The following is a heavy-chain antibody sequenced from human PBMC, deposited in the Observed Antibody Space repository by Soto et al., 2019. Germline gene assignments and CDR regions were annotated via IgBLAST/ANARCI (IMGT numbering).Heavy chain of an antibody. Sequence: QVQLVESGGGVVQPGRSLRLSCAESGFTFSSYGMHWVRQAPGKGLEWVAVIWYDGSNKYYADSVKGRFTISRDNSKNALYRQMNSLRAEDRAVYYCARAGAFDIWGQGTMVTVSS. CDR3: ARAGAFDI. CDR2: IWYDGSNK. CDR1: GFTFSSYG. V-gene: IGHV3-33*01. J-gene: IGHJ3*02.